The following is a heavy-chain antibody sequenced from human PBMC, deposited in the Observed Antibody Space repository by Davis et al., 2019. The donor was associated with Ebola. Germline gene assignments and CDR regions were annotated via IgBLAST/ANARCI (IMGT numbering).Heavy chain of an antibody. CDR2: INVGNGNK. Sequence: ASVKVSCKASGYTFITYALHWARHPPGLRREWVGWINVGNGNKKYSQEFQGRVSIIRDTYASTAYMELSSLRSEDTAVYYWASGRTVAGTRGLSWFDPWGQGTLVTVSS. V-gene: IGHV1-3*01. CDR3: ASGRTVAGTRGLSWFDP. D-gene: IGHD6-19*01. J-gene: IGHJ5*02. CDR1: GYTFITYA.